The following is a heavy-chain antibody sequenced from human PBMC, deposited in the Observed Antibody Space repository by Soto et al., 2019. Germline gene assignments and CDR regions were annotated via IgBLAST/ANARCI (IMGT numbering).Heavy chain of an antibody. CDR2: IDYSGST. J-gene: IGHJ4*02. Sequence: QVQLQESGPGLVKPSQTLSLTCTVSGGSINSGGYNWNWIRQHPGKGLEWIGYIDYSGSTYYNPSLKSRVSISEPPSKNRFSLNLSSVTAADTAVYYGARDRGFSYVDYWGQGTLVTVSS. CDR1: GGSINSGGYN. V-gene: IGHV4-31*03. D-gene: IGHD5-18*01. CDR3: ARDRGFSYVDY.